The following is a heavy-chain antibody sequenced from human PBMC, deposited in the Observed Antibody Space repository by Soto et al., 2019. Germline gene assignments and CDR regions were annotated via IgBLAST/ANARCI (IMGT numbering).Heavy chain of an antibody. V-gene: IGHV3-7*01. Sequence: GGSLRLSCAASGFTFNNYAMGWVRQAPGKGLEWVANIKQDGSEKYYVDSVKGRFTISRDNAKNSLYLQMNSLRAEDTAVYYCARTYYDFWSGPTPPYYFDYWGQGTLVTVSS. D-gene: IGHD3-3*01. CDR2: IKQDGSEK. CDR3: ARTYYDFWSGPTPPYYFDY. J-gene: IGHJ4*02. CDR1: GFTFNNYA.